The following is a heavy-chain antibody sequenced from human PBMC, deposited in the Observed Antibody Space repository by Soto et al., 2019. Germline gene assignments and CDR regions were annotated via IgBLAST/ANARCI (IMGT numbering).Heavy chain of an antibody. J-gene: IGHJ5*02. CDR2: IHDNGSS. V-gene: IGHV4-34*01. D-gene: IGHD2-8*01. CDR3: ARGRPYGGGFDP. Sequence: ETLSLTCAVSGASFSGSYWTWVRRPPGEGLEWIGEIHDNGSSSYNPSLKSRVTISVDTSKMQFSLKLRSVTVADTAIYYCARGRPYGGGFDPWGQGTLVTV. CDR1: GASFSGSY.